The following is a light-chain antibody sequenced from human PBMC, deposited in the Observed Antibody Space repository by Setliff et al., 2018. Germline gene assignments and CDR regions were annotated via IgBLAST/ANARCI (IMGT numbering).Light chain of an antibody. CDR1: SSDVGSYDL. Sequence: QSVLAQPASVSGSPGQSITISCSGTSSDVGSYDLVSWYQQHPGKAPKLIIYGVSNRPSGVSSRFSGSKSGNTASLTISGLQTEDEADYYCTAYTSGTTYVFGTGTKVT. V-gene: IGLV2-14*03. J-gene: IGLJ1*01. CDR3: TAYTSGTTYV. CDR2: GVS.